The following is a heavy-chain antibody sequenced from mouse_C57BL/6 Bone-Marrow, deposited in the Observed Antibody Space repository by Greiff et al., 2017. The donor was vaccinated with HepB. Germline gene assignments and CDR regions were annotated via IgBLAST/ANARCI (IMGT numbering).Heavy chain of an antibody. D-gene: IGHD1-1*01. J-gene: IGHJ2*01. V-gene: IGHV14-4*01. CDR3: TKKGFYCYGSSYVFDY. CDR2: IDPENGDT. CDR1: GFNIKDDY. Sequence: VQLQQSGAELVRPGASVKLSCTASGFNIKDDYMHWVKQRPEQGLEWIGWIDPENGDTEYASKFQGKATITADTSSNTAYLQLSSLTSEDTAVYYCTKKGFYCYGSSYVFDYWGQGTTLTVSS.